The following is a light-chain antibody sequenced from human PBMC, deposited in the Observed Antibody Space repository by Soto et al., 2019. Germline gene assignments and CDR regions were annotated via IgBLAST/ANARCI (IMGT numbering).Light chain of an antibody. CDR2: SNN. CDR1: SSNIGSNT. CDR3: AAWDDSLNGPV. V-gene: IGLV1-44*01. J-gene: IGLJ2*01. Sequence: QSVLTQPPSASGIPGQRVTISCSGSSSNIGSNTVNWYQQLPGTAPKLLIYSNNQRPSGVPDRFSGSKSGTSASLAISGLQSDDEADYYCAAWDDSLNGPVFGGGTKLTVL.